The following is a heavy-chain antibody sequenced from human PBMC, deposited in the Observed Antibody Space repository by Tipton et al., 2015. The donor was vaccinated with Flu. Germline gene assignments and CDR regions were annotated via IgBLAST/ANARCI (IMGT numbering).Heavy chain of an antibody. J-gene: IGHJ5*01. CDR3: ARRDFSNYVSEPKNWFDF. CDR2: IFRTGIT. D-gene: IGHD4-11*01. CDR1: GGSINSYY. V-gene: IGHV4-59*08. Sequence: TLSLTCSVSGGSINSYYWSWIRQPPGKGLEWIGNIFRTGITYRNPSLKSRVTISIDRSKNQFSLNLFSVTAADTAVYFCARRDFSNYVSEPKNWFDFWGQGTLVTVSS.